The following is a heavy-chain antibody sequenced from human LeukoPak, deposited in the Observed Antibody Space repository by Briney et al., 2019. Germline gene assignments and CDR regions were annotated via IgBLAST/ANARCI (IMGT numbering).Heavy chain of an antibody. Sequence: GASVKVSCKASVGTFSSYAISWVRQAPGQGLEWMGGIIPIFGTANYAQKFQDRVTITADESTSTAYMELSSLRSEDTAVYYCARPQTKYDFWSGYRYGDAFDIWGQGTMVTVSS. CDR1: VGTFSSYA. CDR3: ARPQTKYDFWSGYRYGDAFDI. CDR2: IIPIFGTA. V-gene: IGHV1-69*13. J-gene: IGHJ3*02. D-gene: IGHD3-3*01.